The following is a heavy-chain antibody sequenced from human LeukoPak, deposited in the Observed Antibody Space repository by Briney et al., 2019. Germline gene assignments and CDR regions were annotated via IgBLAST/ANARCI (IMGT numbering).Heavy chain of an antibody. D-gene: IGHD3-22*01. V-gene: IGHV4-4*02. CDR3: AREDYDSSGYYYFDY. CDR1: GGSISSSNW. J-gene: IGHJ4*02. Sequence: SETLPLTCAVSGGSISSSNWWSWVRQPPGQGLEWIGEIYHSGSTNYNPSLKSRVTISVDKSKNQFSLKLSSVTAADTAVYYCAREDYDSSGYYYFDYWGQGTLVTVSS. CDR2: IYHSGST.